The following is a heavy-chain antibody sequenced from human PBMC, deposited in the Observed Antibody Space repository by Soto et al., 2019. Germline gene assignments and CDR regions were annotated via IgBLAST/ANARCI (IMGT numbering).Heavy chain of an antibody. CDR1: GFTFSSYS. Sequence: QPGGSLRLSCAASGFTFSSYSMNWVRQAPGKGLEWVSYISSSSSTIYYADSVKGRFTISRDNAKNSLYLQMNSLRAEDTAVYYCARASYDYIWGSYRSYYYYYMDVWGKGTTVTVSS. J-gene: IGHJ6*03. CDR3: ARASYDYIWGSYRSYYYYYMDV. CDR2: ISSSSSTI. D-gene: IGHD3-16*02. V-gene: IGHV3-48*01.